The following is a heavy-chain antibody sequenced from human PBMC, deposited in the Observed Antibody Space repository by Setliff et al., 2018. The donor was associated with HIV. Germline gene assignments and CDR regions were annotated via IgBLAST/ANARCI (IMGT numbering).Heavy chain of an antibody. CDR2: MRGKANSYAT. CDR3: TRHREGITMVRGPYYYYMDV. Sequence: LSCAASGFTFSGSAMHWVRQASGKGLEWVGHMRGKANSYATAYAASVKGRFTISRDDSKNTAYLQMSSLKTEDTAVYYCTRHREGITMVRGPYYYYMDVWGKGTTVTVSS. V-gene: IGHV3-73*01. CDR1: GFTFSGSA. J-gene: IGHJ6*03. D-gene: IGHD3-10*01.